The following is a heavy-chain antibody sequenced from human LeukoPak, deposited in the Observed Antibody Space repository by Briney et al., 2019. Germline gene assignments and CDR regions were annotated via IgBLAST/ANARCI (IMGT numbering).Heavy chain of an antibody. V-gene: IGHV3-53*01. Sequence: GGSLRLSCAASELTLSSIYMSWIRQAPGRGLEWVSFIYSGGSTYYADSVRGRFTISRDNAKNSLYLQMNSLGAEDTAVYHCARDRDVDYGNDGFDIWGQGTTVTVSS. CDR2: IYSGGST. CDR3: ARDRDVDYGNDGFDI. CDR1: ELTLSSIY. J-gene: IGHJ3*02. D-gene: IGHD4/OR15-4a*01.